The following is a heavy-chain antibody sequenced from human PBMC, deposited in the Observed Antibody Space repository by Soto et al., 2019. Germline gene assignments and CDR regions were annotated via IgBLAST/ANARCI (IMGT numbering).Heavy chain of an antibody. Sequence: EVQLVESGGGLVKPGVSLRLSCAASGFTFTNAWMNWVRQAPGKGLEWVGRIKSKTDGGTADYAAPVKGRFTISRDEAGTTLHLQMTSLKAEETAVDYCTPGGVRTAAKGYYSYTMDVGGQGTTVTVSS. V-gene: IGHV3-15*07. D-gene: IGHD2-2*01. CDR2: IKSKTDGGTA. CDR3: TPGGVRTAAKGYYSYTMDV. J-gene: IGHJ6*02. CDR1: GFTFTNAW.